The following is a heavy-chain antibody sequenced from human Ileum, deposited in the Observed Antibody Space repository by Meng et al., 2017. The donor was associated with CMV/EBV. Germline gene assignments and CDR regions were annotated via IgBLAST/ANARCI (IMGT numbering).Heavy chain of an antibody. CDR2: ISGSGDGT. J-gene: IGHJ4*02. CDR3: ARAPVGYKFGYIADY. V-gene: IGHV3-23*01. Sequence: GESLKISCIASGFTFSDSAMTWVRQTPGKGLEWVSGISGSGDGTYYADSVKGRFTISSDSSKNTLYLQMNNLRADDTALYCCARAPVGYKFGYIADYWGQGTLVTVSS. CDR1: GFTFSDSA. D-gene: IGHD1-1*01.